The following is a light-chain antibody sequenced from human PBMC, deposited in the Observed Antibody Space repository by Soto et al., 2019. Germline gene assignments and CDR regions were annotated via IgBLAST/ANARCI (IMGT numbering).Light chain of an antibody. J-gene: IGLJ2*01. V-gene: IGLV4-60*03. CDR2: VEGSGSY. CDR1: SGHNSYI. CDR3: DTWDTNSQV. Sequence: QLVLTQSSSASASLGSSVKLTCTLSSGHNSYIIAWHQQQPGKAPRFLMTVEGSGSYNKGSGVPDRVSASSSGADRYLTISNLQSEDEATYYCDTWDTNSQVFGGGTKLTVL.